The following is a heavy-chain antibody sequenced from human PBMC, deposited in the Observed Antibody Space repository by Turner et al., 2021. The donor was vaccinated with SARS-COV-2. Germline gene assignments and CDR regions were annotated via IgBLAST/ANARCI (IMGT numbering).Heavy chain of an antibody. Sequence: VQLVESGGGVVQLWRSPRLSCAAPGFTFSSYGMHWVREAPGKGREWVAVRSYYGSNKDYADSVKGRFTKSKDNSKKTLYLQMNSLRAEDTAVYYCAKGPWYYYDSSGLPYYFDYWGQGTLVTVSS. CDR3: AKGPWYYYDSSGLPYYFDY. CDR2: RSYYGSNK. CDR1: GFTFSSYG. D-gene: IGHD3-22*01. J-gene: IGHJ4*02. V-gene: IGHV3-30*18.